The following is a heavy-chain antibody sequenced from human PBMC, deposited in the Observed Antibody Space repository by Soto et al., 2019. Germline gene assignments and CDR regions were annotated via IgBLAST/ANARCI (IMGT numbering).Heavy chain of an antibody. CDR1: RFSFTNAW. J-gene: IGHJ6*02. V-gene: IGHV3-15*01. CDR2: IKSKTDGGTA. CDR3: STDIGIYDLDI. D-gene: IGHD1-26*01. Sequence: EVQLVESGGGFVQPGGSLRLSCVASRFSFTNAWMSWVRQAPGKGPEWVGRIKSKTDGGTADYAATGKGRFTISRDDSQNTLYLHMDSLKTEDTALYHCSTDIGIYDLDIWGQGTTVPVSS.